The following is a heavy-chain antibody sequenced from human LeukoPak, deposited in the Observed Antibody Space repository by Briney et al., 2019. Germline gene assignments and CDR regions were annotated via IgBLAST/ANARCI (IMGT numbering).Heavy chain of an antibody. CDR3: ARSLRGAKYYYDH. CDR2: TYSTGDT. J-gene: IGHJ4*02. CDR1: GGSIRGYY. D-gene: IGHD3-16*01. Sequence: SETLSLTCTVSGGSIRGYYWTWIRQPPGKEMEWIGYTYSTGDTNYSPSLKSRVTMSLDTSKNQISLRLNSVTAADTAVYYCARSLRGAKYYYDHWGQGTLITVSS. V-gene: IGHV4-59*01.